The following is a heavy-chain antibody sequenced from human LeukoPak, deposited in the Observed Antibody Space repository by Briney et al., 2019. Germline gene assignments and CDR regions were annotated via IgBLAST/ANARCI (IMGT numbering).Heavy chain of an antibody. CDR3: ARDFGDAAAAGTPVDVY. V-gene: IGHV1-46*01. Sequence: ASVKVSCKASGYTFTSYGINWVRQAPGQGLEWMGIINPSGGSTSYAQKFQGRVTMTRDMSTSTVYMELSSLRSEDTAVYYCARDFGDAAAAGTPVDVYWGQGTLVTVSS. CDR1: GYTFTSYG. D-gene: IGHD6-13*01. J-gene: IGHJ4*02. CDR2: INPSGGST.